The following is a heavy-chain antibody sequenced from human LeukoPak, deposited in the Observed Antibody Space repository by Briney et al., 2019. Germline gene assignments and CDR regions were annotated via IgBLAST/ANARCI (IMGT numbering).Heavy chain of an antibody. CDR1: GFTFSSYA. J-gene: IGHJ3*02. V-gene: IGHV3-64D*06. Sequence: QPGGSPRLSCSASGFTFSSYAMRWVRQAPGGGLEYISAISSDGDNTYFTDSVKGRFTISRDNSKNTLYLQMSSLRAEDTAMYYCAREVGTPQAFDIWGQGTMVTVSS. D-gene: IGHD1-26*01. CDR2: ISSDGDNT. CDR3: AREVGTPQAFDI.